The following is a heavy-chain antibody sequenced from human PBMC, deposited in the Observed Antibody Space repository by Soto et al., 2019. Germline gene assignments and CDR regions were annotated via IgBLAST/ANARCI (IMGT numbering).Heavy chain of an antibody. CDR2: LSYDGSHE. CDR3: AKEMFPRTVLDSSSPWGDY. CDR1: GFTFDDFG. J-gene: IGHJ4*02. V-gene: IGHV3-30*18. D-gene: IGHD3-22*01. Sequence: QVQLVESGGDVVQPGTSLKLSCAASGFTFDDFGFHWVRQAPGKGLEWVATLSYDGSHEYYADSVKGRFTISRDNSKITLYLQMNSLKTEDTAMYYCAKEMFPRTVLDSSSPWGDYWGQGTLVTVSS.